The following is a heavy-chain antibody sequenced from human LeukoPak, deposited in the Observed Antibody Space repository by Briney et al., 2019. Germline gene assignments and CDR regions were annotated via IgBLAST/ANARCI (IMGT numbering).Heavy chain of an antibody. CDR2: IKQDGSEK. J-gene: IGHJ4*02. CDR3: ARRYCSSPTCYRVVWGYFDY. Sequence: PGGSLRLSCAASGFTFSSYWMSWVRQAPGKGLEWVANIKQDGSEKYYVDSVKGRFTISRDNAKNSLYLQMNSLGAEDTAVYYCARRYCSSPTCYRVVWGYFDYWGQGTLVTVSS. V-gene: IGHV3-7*01. D-gene: IGHD2-2*01. CDR1: GFTFSSYW.